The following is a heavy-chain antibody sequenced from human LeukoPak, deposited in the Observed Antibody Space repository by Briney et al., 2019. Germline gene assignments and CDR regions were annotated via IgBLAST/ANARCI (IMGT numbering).Heavy chain of an antibody. CDR3: TRDELFDY. CDR2: IYYSGST. D-gene: IGHD3-10*01. CDR1: GGSISSHY. J-gene: IGHJ4*02. V-gene: IGHV4-59*11. Sequence: PSETLSLTCTVSGGSISSHYWSWIRQPPGKGLEWIGYIYYSGSTNYNPSLKSRVTISVDTSKNQFSLKLSSVTAADTAVYYCTRDELFDYWGQGTLVTVSS.